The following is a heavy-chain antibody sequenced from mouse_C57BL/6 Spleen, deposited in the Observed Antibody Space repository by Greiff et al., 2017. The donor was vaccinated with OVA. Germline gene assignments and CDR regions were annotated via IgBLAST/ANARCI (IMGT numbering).Heavy chain of an antibody. CDR1: GYTFTSYW. V-gene: IGHV1-52*01. CDR3: AREETLRGYCDY. D-gene: IGHD1-1*01. J-gene: IGHJ2*01. Sequence: QVQLQQPGAELVRPGSSVKLSCKASGYTFTSYWMHWVKQRPIQGLEWIGNIDPSDSETHYNQKFKDKATLTVDKSSSTAYMQLSSLTSEDSAVYYCAREETLRGYCDYWGQGTTLTVSS. CDR2: IDPSDSET.